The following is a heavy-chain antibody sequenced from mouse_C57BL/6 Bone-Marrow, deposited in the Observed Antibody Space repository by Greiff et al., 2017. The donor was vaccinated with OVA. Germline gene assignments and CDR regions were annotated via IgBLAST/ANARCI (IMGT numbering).Heavy chain of an antibody. Sequence: EVQLQQSGAELVRPGDSVKLSCTASGFNIKDDYMHWVKQRPEQGLEWIGWIDPENGDTEYASKFQGKAAITADTSSNTASLQLSSLTSEDTAVYYCSIPYGNYGAMDYWGQGTSVTVSS. CDR1: GFNIKDDY. CDR2: IDPENGDT. D-gene: IGHD2-1*01. J-gene: IGHJ4*01. CDR3: SIPYGNYGAMDY. V-gene: IGHV14-4*01.